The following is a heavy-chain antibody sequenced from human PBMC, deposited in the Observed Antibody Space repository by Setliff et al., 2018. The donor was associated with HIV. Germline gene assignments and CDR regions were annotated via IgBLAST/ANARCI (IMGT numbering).Heavy chain of an antibody. Sequence: SETLSLTCTVSGGSISRFYWSWIRQPPGKGLEWIGHIYYIGTTNYNPALKSRVTISVDTSKYHFSLKLSSVTAADTAVYYCARFYDISGYYSNYHYYMDVWGKGTAVTVSS. CDR2: IYYIGTT. CDR3: ARFYDISGYYSNYHYYMDV. V-gene: IGHV4-59*12. CDR1: GGSISRFY. D-gene: IGHD3-22*01. J-gene: IGHJ6*03.